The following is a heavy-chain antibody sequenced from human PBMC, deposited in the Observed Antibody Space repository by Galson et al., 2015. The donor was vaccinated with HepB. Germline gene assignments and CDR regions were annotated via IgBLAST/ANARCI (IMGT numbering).Heavy chain of an antibody. CDR2: ISGSGGST. CDR3: AKDPGGVGATQAYYFDY. CDR1: GFTFSSYA. J-gene: IGHJ4*02. D-gene: IGHD1-26*01. V-gene: IGHV3-23*01. Sequence: SLRLSCAASGFTFSSYAMSWVRQAPGKGLEWVSAISGSGGSTYYADSVKGRFTISRDNSKNTLYLQMNSLRAEDTAVYYCAKDPGGVGATQAYYFDYWGQGTLVTVSS.